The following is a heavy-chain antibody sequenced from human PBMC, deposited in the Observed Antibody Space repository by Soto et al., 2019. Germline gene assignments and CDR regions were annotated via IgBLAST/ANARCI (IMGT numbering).Heavy chain of an antibody. CDR3: ARSYYYGSASYTTIGY. CDR2: IWYDGSNK. V-gene: IGHV3-33*01. D-gene: IGHD3-10*01. J-gene: IGHJ4*02. Sequence: QVQLVESGGGVVQPGRSLRLSCAASGFTFSSYGMHWVRQAPGKGLEWVAVIWYDGSNKYYADSVKGRFTISRDNSKNTLYLQMNSLRAEDTAVYYCARSYYYGSASYTTIGYWGQGTLVTVSS. CDR1: GFTFSSYG.